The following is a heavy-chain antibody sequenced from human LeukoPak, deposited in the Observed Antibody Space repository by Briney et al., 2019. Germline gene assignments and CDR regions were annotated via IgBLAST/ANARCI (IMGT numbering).Heavy chain of an antibody. CDR1: GGTFSSYA. Sequence: SVKVSCKAPGGTFSSYAISWVRQAPGQGLEWMGGIIPIFGTANYAQKFQGRVTITTDESTSTAYMELSSLRSEDTAVYYCARGIAALLDWFDPWGQGTLVTVSS. CDR2: IIPIFGTA. D-gene: IGHD6-13*01. J-gene: IGHJ5*02. V-gene: IGHV1-69*05. CDR3: ARGIAALLDWFDP.